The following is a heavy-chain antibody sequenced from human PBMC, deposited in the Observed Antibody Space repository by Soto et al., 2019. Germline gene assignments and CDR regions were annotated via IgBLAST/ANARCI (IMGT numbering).Heavy chain of an antibody. CDR2: VFHSGTN. CDR1: GGSIISSNW. CDR3: ARVGPGPATGTTGAAFDI. V-gene: IGHV4-4*02. D-gene: IGHD4-17*01. Sequence: QVQLQESGPGLVKPSGTLSLTCAVSGGSIISSNWWSWVRQPPGKGLEWIGEVFHSGTNNNSPSLKRRVTISVDNSKNQFYLNLFSVTAADTAVYYCARVGPGPATGTTGAAFDIWGHRTMVTVSS. J-gene: IGHJ3*02.